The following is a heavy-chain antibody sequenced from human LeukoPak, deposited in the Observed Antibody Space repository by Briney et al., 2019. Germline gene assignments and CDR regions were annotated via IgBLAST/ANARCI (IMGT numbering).Heavy chain of an antibody. V-gene: IGHV3-74*01. CDR1: GFTFSSYA. J-gene: IGHJ4*02. Sequence: GGSLRLSCAAFGFTFSSYAMSWVRQAPGKGLVWVSRINSDGSTTNYADSVKGRFTISRDNAKSTLYLQMNSLRAEDTAVYYCARRSSGSPPYYFDYWGQGTLVTVSS. D-gene: IGHD1-26*01. CDR3: ARRSSGSPPYYFDY. CDR2: INSDGSTT.